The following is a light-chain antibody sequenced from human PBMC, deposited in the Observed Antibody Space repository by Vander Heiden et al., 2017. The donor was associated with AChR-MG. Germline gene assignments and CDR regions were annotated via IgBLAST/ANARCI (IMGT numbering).Light chain of an antibody. V-gene: IGLV1-40*01. CDR2: ENT. CDR1: SPQIGAGYD. CDR3: QSYESSLSAVV. J-gene: IGLJ2*01. Sequence: QSVLTPPPSASGAPEQRVTFSCTWRSPQIGAGYDVHWYQRLPGTAPKLLIYENTNRPSGVPERFSGSKSGTSGSLAITGLQAEDEADYYCQSYESSLSAVVFGGGTKLTVL.